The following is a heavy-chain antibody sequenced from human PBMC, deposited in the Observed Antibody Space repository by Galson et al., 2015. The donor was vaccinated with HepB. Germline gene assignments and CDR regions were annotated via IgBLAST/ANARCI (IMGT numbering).Heavy chain of an antibody. CDR2: INPSGGST. J-gene: IGHJ5*02. V-gene: IGHV1-46*01. Sequence: SVKVSCKASGYTFTSYYMHWVRQAPGQGLEWMGIINPSGGSTSYAQKFQGRVTMTRDTSTSTVYMELSSLRSEDTAVYYCASLGIFGAWFDPWGQGTLVTVSS. CDR3: ASLGIFGAWFDP. D-gene: IGHD3-3*01. CDR1: GYTFTSYY.